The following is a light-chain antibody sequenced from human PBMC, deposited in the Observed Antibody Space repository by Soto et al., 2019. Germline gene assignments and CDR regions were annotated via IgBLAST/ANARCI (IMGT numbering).Light chain of an antibody. V-gene: IGKV3-20*01. CDR3: HQYVTSPT. Sequence: EIVLTQSPGTLSLSPGERATLSCRASQSLAGNYLAWYQRKPGQAPRLLILGASSRATGIPDRFSGSGSGTDFTLTISRLEPEDFAVYYCHQYVTSPTFGPGTKVDIK. CDR2: GAS. CDR1: QSLAGNY. J-gene: IGKJ3*01.